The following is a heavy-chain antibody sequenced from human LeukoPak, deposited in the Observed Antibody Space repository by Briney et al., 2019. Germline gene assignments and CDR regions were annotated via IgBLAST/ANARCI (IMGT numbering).Heavy chain of an antibody. CDR3: ARSYSSSFFDY. J-gene: IGHJ4*02. Sequence: KFQGRVTITRDTSASTAYMELSSLRSEDTAVYYCARSYSSSFFDYWGQGTLVTVSS. D-gene: IGHD6-13*01. V-gene: IGHV1-3*01.